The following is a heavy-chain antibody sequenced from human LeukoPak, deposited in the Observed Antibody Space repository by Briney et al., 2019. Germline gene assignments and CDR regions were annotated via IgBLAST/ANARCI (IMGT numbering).Heavy chain of an antibody. V-gene: IGHV4-39*07. Sequence: PSETLSLTCTVSGGSISSSSYYWGWIRQPPGKGLEWIGSIYYSGSTYYNPSLKSRVTISVDTSKNQFSLKLSSVTAADTAVYYCARVRGYSYGRGWFDPWGQGTLVTVSS. J-gene: IGHJ5*02. CDR3: ARVRGYSYGRGWFDP. CDR2: IYYSGST. CDR1: GGSISSSSYY. D-gene: IGHD5-18*01.